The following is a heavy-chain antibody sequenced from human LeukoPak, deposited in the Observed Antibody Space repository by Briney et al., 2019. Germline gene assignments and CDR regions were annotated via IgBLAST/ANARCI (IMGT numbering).Heavy chain of an antibody. CDR1: GFTFSSYA. CDR3: AKGSYCSSTSCYTGAFDI. J-gene: IGHJ3*02. D-gene: IGHD2-2*02. CDR2: ISGSGGST. V-gene: IGHV3-23*01. Sequence: PGGSLRLSCAASGFTFSSYAMSWVRQAPGKGLEWVSAISGSGGSTYYADSMKGRFTISRDNSKNTLYLQMNSLRAEDTAVYYCAKGSYCSSTSCYTGAFDIWGQGTMVTVSS.